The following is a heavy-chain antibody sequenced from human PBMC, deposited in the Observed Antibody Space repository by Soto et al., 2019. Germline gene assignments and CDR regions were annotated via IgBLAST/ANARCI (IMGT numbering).Heavy chain of an antibody. Sequence: GGSLRLSCAASGFTFSDYYMSWIRQAPGKGLEWVSYISSSGSTIYYADSVKGRFTISRDNAKNSLYLQMNSLRAEDTAVYYCARNRGIAVPRDAFDIWGQGTMVTVSS. CDR3: ARNRGIAVPRDAFDI. CDR2: ISSSGSTI. CDR1: GFTFSDYY. V-gene: IGHV3-11*01. D-gene: IGHD6-19*01. J-gene: IGHJ3*02.